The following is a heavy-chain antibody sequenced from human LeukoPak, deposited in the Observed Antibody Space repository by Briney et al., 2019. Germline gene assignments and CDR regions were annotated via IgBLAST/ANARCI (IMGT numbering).Heavy chain of an antibody. CDR3: AKSLVVVVITTLDY. J-gene: IGHJ4*02. V-gene: IGHV3-30*18. Sequence: PGGSLRLSCAASGFTFSSYGMHWVRQAPGKGLEWVAVISYDGSNKYYADSVKGRFTISRDNSKNTLYLQMNSLRAEDTAVYYCAKSLVVVVITTLDYWGQGTLVTVSS. CDR1: GFTFSSYG. D-gene: IGHD3-22*01. CDR2: ISYDGSNK.